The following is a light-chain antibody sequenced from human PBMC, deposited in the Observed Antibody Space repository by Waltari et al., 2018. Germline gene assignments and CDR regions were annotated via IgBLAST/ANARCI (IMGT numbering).Light chain of an antibody. CDR2: GAS. V-gene: IGKV3-15*01. J-gene: IGKJ3*01. Sequence: EIVMTQSPATLSVSPGVRSTRSCRASQSVSSNLAWYQQKPGQAPRLLIYGASTRTTGIPARFSGIGSGTEFTLTISSMQSEDFAVYYCQQYNNLPLFTFGPGTKVDIK. CDR1: QSVSSN. CDR3: QQYNNLPLFT.